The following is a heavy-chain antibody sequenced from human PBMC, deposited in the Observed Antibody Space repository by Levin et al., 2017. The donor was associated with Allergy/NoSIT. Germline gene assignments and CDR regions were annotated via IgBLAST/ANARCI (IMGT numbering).Heavy chain of an antibody. D-gene: IGHD6-19*01. V-gene: IGHV3-73*01. Sequence: AGGSLRLSCAASGFTFSGSAVHWVRQASGKGLEWIGRIRDKTHGYATSYGAAVKGRFTISREDPTNTAVLQMNNLGAEDTALYFWTRLPDQWPLEGNWFDPWGRGTLVTVSS. CDR2: IRDKTHGYAT. CDR1: GFTFSGSA. J-gene: IGHJ5*02. CDR3: TRLPDQWPLEGNWFDP.